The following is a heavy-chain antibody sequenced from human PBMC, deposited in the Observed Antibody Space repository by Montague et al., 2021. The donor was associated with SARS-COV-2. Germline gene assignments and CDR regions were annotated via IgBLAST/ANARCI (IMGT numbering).Heavy chain of an antibody. CDR2: VHNIESS. D-gene: IGHD3-10*01. Sequence: SETLSLTCTVSGGSISRYFCNWIRQTPGKGLEWMGYVHNIESSIXNPSLHSRITILLDTPKNKFSMRLNAVTAADTAVYYCSGGTFGGREGKTLQYDGFDPWGQGILVTVSS. V-gene: IGHV4-59*01. CDR1: GGSISRYF. CDR3: SGGTFGGREGKTLQYDGFDP. J-gene: IGHJ5*02.